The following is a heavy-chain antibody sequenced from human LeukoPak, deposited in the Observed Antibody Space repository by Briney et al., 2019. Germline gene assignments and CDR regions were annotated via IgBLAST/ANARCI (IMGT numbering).Heavy chain of an antibody. Sequence: SETLSLTCTVSGGSISSTSYYWSWIRQPPGKGLEWIGEINHSGSTNYNPSLKSRVTISVDTSKNQFSLKLSSVTAADTAVYYCARQTGGRYCSSTSCPGGSDYWGQGTLVTVSS. V-gene: IGHV4-39*07. CDR3: ARQTGGRYCSSTSCPGGSDY. CDR1: GGSISSTSYY. CDR2: INHSGST. J-gene: IGHJ4*02. D-gene: IGHD2-2*01.